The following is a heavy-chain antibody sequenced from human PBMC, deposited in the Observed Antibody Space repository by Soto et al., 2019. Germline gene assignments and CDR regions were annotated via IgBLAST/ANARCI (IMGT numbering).Heavy chain of an antibody. V-gene: IGHV2-5*01. CDR3: AHRPPHYDSRGSDAFDI. J-gene: IGHJ3*02. CDR1: GFSLSTSGMG. Sequence: SGPTLVHPTHTLTLTCTFSGFSLSTSGMGVGWIRQPPGKALEWLALIYWNADKRYSPSLKSRLTITKDTSKNQVVLTMTNMDPVDTATYYCAHRPPHYDSRGSDAFDIWGQGTMVTVSS. CDR2: IYWNADK. D-gene: IGHD3-22*01.